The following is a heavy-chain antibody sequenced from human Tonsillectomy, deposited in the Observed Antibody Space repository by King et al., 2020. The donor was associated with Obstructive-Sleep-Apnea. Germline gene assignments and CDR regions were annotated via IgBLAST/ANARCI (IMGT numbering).Heavy chain of an antibody. J-gene: IGHJ6*02. V-gene: IGHV3-13*05. CDR2: IGTAGAP. D-gene: IGHD3-10*01. CDR3: ARGGRNTMVRGVAHYYYYGMDV. Sequence: VQLVESGGGLVQPGGSLRRSCAASGFTFSSYDMHWVSQATGKGLEWVSAIGTAGAPYYPGSVKGRFPISRENAKNSLYLQMNSLRAGDTAVYYCARGGRNTMVRGVAHYYYYGMDVWGQGTTVTVSS. CDR1: GFTFSSYD.